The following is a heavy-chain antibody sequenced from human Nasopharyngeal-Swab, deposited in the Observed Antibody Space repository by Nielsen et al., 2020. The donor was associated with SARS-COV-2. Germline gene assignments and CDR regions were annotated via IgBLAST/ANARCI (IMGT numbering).Heavy chain of an antibody. J-gene: IGHJ4*02. V-gene: IGHV3-23*01. CDR3: AKMAGRGYSYGDFEGYFDY. D-gene: IGHD5-18*01. CDR2: ISGSGGST. Sequence: GTELDWVSAISGSGGSTYYADSVKGRFTISRDNSKNTLYLQMNSLRAEDTAVYYCAKMAGRGYSYGDFEGYFDYWGQGTLVTVSS.